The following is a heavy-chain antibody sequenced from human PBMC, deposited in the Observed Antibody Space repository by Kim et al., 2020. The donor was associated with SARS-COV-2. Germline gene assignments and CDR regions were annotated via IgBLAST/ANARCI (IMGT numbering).Heavy chain of an antibody. Sequence: GGSLRLSCAASGFTFSSYAMSWVRQAPGKGLEWVSVIYSGGSSTYYADSVKGRFTISRDNSKNTLYLQMNSLRAEDTAVYYCANGGITGIFDYWGQGTLVTVSS. CDR1: GFTFSSYA. CDR3: ANGGITGIFDY. D-gene: IGHD1-20*01. CDR2: IYSGGSST. J-gene: IGHJ4*02. V-gene: IGHV3-23*03.